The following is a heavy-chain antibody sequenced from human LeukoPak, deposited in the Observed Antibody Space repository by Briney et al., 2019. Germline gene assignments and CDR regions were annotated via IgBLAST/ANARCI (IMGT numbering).Heavy chain of an antibody. D-gene: IGHD3-10*01. CDR3: AKDPTKTYYYGSGSYNYFDY. CDR1: GFTFSSYA. CDR2: ISGSGGST. J-gene: IGHJ4*02. Sequence: PGGSLRLSCAASGFTFSSYAMSWVRQAPGKGLEWVSAISGSGGSTYYAGPVKGRFTISRDNSKNTLYLQMNSLRAEDTAVYYCAKDPTKTYYYGSGSYNYFDYWGQGTLVTVSS. V-gene: IGHV3-23*01.